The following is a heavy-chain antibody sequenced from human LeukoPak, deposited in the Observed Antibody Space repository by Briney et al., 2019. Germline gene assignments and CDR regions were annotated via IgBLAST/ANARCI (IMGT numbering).Heavy chain of an antibody. V-gene: IGHV4-61*01. Sequence: SETLSLTCTVSGGSISSGSYYWSWIRQPPGKGLEWIGYIYYSGITNYNPSLKSRVTILVDTSKNQFSLKLSSVTAADTAVYYCARDRRGGSSLDYWGQGTLVTVSS. CDR3: ARDRRGGSSLDY. CDR1: GGSISSGSYY. D-gene: IGHD2-15*01. J-gene: IGHJ4*02. CDR2: IYYSGIT.